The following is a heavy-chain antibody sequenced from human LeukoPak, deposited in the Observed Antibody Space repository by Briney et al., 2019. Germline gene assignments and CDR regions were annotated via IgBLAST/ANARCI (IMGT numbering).Heavy chain of an antibody. J-gene: IGHJ3*02. D-gene: IGHD1-26*01. CDR3: ARERWELGHDAFDI. CDR2: IYTSGST. Sequence: KSSETLSLTCTVSGGSISSYYWSWIRQPAGKGLEWIGRIYTSGSTNYNPSLKSRVTMSVDTSKNQFSLKLSSVTAADTAVYYCARERWELGHDAFDIWGQGTMVTVSS. V-gene: IGHV4-4*07. CDR1: GGSISSYY.